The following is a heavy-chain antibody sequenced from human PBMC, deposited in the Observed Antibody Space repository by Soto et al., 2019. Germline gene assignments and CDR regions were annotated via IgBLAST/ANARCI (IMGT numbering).Heavy chain of an antibody. V-gene: IGHV3-74*01. CDR2: IDSDGRSP. Sequence: GSLRLSCAASGFSGYWMHWVRQVPGKGLEWVSEIDSDGRSPSYADSVRGRFTISRDNSKNTLFLHMNSLRAEDTAVYYCTTLAAPTDHWGQGTLVTVSS. CDR1: GFSGYW. J-gene: IGHJ4*02. D-gene: IGHD6-25*01. CDR3: TTLAAPTDH.